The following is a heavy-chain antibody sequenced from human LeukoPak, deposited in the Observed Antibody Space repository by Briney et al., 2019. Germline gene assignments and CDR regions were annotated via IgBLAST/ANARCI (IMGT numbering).Heavy chain of an antibody. CDR1: GFNFANHA. V-gene: IGHV3-23*01. J-gene: IGHJ4*02. CDR3: VREDTPATANY. Sequence: GGSLRLSCAASGFNFANHAMSWVRQTAGKGLEWVSAISGGGDITYYADSVKGRFTISRDNSKDTLFLQMHSLRPGDTAIYYCVREDTPATANYWGQGTLVTISS. CDR2: ISGGGDIT. D-gene: IGHD2-21*02.